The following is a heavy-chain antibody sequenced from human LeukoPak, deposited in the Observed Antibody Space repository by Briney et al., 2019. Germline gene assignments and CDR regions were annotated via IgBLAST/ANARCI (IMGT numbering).Heavy chain of an antibody. CDR1: GFTFSSYW. Sequence: GGSLRLSCAASGFTFSSYWMSWVRQAPGKGLEWVANIKQDGSEKYYVDSVKGRFTISRDNAKNSLYLQMSSLRAEDTAVYYCARDMGYCSSTSCPRFQHWGQGTLVTVSS. D-gene: IGHD2-2*01. J-gene: IGHJ1*01. CDR3: ARDMGYCSSTSCPRFQH. V-gene: IGHV3-7*01. CDR2: IKQDGSEK.